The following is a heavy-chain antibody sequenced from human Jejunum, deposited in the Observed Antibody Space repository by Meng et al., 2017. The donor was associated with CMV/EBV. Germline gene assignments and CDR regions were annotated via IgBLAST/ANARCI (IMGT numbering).Heavy chain of an antibody. Sequence: YGVSWVRQAPGQGLECMGWINTYSGDTKHAPKLQGRVTMPSDTSATAAYMELGSLTSDDTAVYYCARFDIFGADTSPPYNHGLDVWGQGTTVTVSS. CDR1: YG. CDR2: INTYSGDT. V-gene: IGHV1-18*01. D-gene: IGHD3-3*02. J-gene: IGHJ6*02. CDR3: ARFDIFGADTSPPYNHGLDV.